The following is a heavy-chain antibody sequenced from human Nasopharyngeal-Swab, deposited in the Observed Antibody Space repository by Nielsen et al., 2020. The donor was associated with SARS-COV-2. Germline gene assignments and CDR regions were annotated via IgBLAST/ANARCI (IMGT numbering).Heavy chain of an antibody. Sequence: GESLKISCAASGFTFSSYAMHWVRQAPGKGLEWVAVISYDGSNKYYADSVKGRFTISRDNSKNTLYLQMNSLRAEDTAVYYCARRYYYGSGSYYEDGYYFDYWGQGTLVTVSS. CDR3: ARRYYYGSGSYYEDGYYFDY. V-gene: IGHV3-30-3*01. CDR2: ISYDGSNK. D-gene: IGHD3-10*01. CDR1: GFTFSSYA. J-gene: IGHJ4*02.